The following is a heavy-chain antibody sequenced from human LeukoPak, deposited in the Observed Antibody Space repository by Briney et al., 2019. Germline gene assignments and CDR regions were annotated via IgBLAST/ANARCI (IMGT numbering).Heavy chain of an antibody. Sequence: SGGSLRLSCAASGFTFSSYAMSWVRQGPGKGLEWVSTISASGGSTYYADSVKGRFTISRDNSKNTLYLQMNSLRAEDTAVYYCANSVRYSYYWGQGTLVTVSS. CDR1: GFTFSSYA. CDR3: ANSVRYSYY. CDR2: ISASGGST. D-gene: IGHD3-9*01. J-gene: IGHJ4*02. V-gene: IGHV3-23*01.